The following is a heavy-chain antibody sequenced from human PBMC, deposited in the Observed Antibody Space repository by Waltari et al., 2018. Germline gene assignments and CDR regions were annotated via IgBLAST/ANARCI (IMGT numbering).Heavy chain of an antibody. J-gene: IGHJ4*02. CDR1: GFTFSAYA. CDR2: IHTGFNT. CDR3: ATARGYGTGWYGKNDY. D-gene: IGHD6-19*01. Sequence: EVQLLESGGGLVQPGGSLRLSCAASGFTFSAYAMSWVRQAPGEGVEWVSAIHTGFNTYYADAVRGRFTISRDNSKNTQYLQMNGLRVEDTALYYCATARGYGTGWYGKNDYWGQGTLVTVSS. V-gene: IGHV3-23*05.